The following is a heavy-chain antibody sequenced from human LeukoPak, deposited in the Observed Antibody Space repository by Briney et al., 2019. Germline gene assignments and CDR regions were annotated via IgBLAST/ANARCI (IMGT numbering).Heavy chain of an antibody. CDR2: ISYDGSNK. J-gene: IGHJ6*02. Sequence: GRSLRLSCAASGFTFSSYGMHWVRQAPGKGLEWVAVISYDGSNKYYADSVKGRFTISRDNSKNTLYLQMNSLRAEDTAVYYCARNDLSNYYGMDVWGQGTTVTVSS. V-gene: IGHV3-30*03. CDR1: GFTFSSYG. CDR3: ARNDLSNYYGMDV.